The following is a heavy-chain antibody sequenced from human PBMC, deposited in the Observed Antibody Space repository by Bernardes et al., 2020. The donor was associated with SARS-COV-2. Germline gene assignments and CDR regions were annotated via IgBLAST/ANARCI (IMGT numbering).Heavy chain of an antibody. CDR2: FFYGGNT. CDR3: ARDSGNIVTTTERFDY. Sequence: SETLSLTCIVSSGSITSGSYHWGWIRQPPGKGLEWIGGFFYGGNTLSTPSLKSRVAISADMSKNQFSLKVTSVTAADTAVYYCARDSGNIVTTTERFDYWGQGTLVTVSS. CDR1: SGSITSGSYH. D-gene: IGHD5-12*01. V-gene: IGHV4-39*07. J-gene: IGHJ4*02.